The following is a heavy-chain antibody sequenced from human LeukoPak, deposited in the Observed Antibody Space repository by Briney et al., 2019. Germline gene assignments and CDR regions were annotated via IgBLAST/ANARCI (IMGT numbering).Heavy chain of an antibody. J-gene: IGHJ2*01. D-gene: IGHD1-26*01. CDR1: GFTFSSYE. V-gene: IGHV3-48*03. CDR2: IGSSGSTI. CDR3: ARVGPISKNWYFDL. Sequence: GGSLRLSCAASGFTFSSYEMNWVRQAPGKGLEWVSYIGSSGSTIYYADSVKGRFTISRDNAKNSLYLQMNSLRAEDTAVYYCARVGPISKNWYFDLWGRGTLVTVSS.